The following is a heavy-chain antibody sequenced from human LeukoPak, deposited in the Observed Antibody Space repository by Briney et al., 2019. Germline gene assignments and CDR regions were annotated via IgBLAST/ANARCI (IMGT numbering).Heavy chain of an antibody. CDR2: ISGSGGST. CDR1: GFTFSSYA. D-gene: IGHD3-3*01. J-gene: IGHJ4*02. V-gene: IGHV3-23*01. Sequence: KPGGSLRLSCTASGFTFSSYAMSCVRHSPGKALEWVLAISGSGGSTYDADYVKGRFTIYRDKSKITLYLQMNSLGDEDTAVYYCAKGPIFGVVIPHDYWGQGTLVTVSS. CDR3: AKGPIFGVVIPHDY.